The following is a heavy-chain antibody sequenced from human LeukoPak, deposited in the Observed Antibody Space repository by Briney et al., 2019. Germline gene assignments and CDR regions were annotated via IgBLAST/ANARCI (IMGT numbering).Heavy chain of an antibody. J-gene: IGHJ3*02. D-gene: IGHD3-10*02. V-gene: IGHV1-24*01. CDR1: GYTLAELS. Sequence: ASVKVSCKVSGYTLAELSMHWVRQAPGKGLEWMGGFDPEDGETIYAQKFQGRVTMTEDTSTDTAYMELSSLRSEDTAVYYCATHFEYIRVDAFDIWGQGTMVTVSS. CDR3: ATHFEYIRVDAFDI. CDR2: FDPEDGET.